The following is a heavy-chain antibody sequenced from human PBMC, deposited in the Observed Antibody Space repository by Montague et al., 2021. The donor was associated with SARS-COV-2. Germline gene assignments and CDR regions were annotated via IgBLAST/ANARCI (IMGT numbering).Heavy chain of an antibody. J-gene: IGHJ6*02. Sequence: SLRLSCAASVFSFRHYGMNLVRQAPGKGLEWVVVIWFDGRKKYYXXSLEGRFTVSRDNSKNTLYLEMNSLRAEDTGDYYRARDRLDILSPGRGMDVWGQGTTVTVSS. CDR1: VFSFRHYG. CDR2: IWFDGRKK. CDR3: ARDRLDILSPGRGMDV. D-gene: IGHD3-9*01. V-gene: IGHV3-33*01.